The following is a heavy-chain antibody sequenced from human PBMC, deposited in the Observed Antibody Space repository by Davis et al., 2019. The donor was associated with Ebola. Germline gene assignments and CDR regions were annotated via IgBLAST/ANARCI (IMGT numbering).Heavy chain of an antibody. Sequence: ASVKVSCQASGYTFKNSAISWVRQAPGQGLEWMGWISSYNGNTAYAQILQGRVTMTTDTSTGTAYMELRSLRSDDTAVYFCARTSIVGTTTTASDIWGQGTMVTVSS. V-gene: IGHV1-18*01. CDR3: ARTSIVGTTTTASDI. CDR2: ISSYNGNT. CDR1: GYTFKNSA. J-gene: IGHJ3*02. D-gene: IGHD1-26*01.